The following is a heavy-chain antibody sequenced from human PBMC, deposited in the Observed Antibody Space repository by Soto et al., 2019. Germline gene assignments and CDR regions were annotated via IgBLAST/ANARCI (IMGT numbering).Heavy chain of an antibody. CDR2: IIPILGIA. Sequence: GASVKVSCKASGGTFSSYTISWVRQAPGQGLEWMGRIIPILGIANYAQKFQGRVTITADKSTSTAYMGLSSLRSEDTAVYYCARGPRIAVAGSSNWFDPWGQGTLVTVSS. V-gene: IGHV1-69*02. CDR1: GGTFSSYT. CDR3: ARGPRIAVAGSSNWFDP. D-gene: IGHD6-19*01. J-gene: IGHJ5*02.